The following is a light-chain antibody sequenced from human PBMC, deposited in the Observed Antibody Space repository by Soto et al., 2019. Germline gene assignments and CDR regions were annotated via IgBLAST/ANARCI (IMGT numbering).Light chain of an antibody. CDR1: QSISSS. Sequence: DIQMAQSPSSLSASVGDRVTITCRASQSISSSLNWYQQKPGKAPKLLIYAASSLQSGVPSRFSGSGSGTDFTLTISSLQPEDFATYYCQQSYSTPAFGQGTKVEI. CDR3: QQSYSTPA. V-gene: IGKV1-39*01. J-gene: IGKJ1*01. CDR2: AAS.